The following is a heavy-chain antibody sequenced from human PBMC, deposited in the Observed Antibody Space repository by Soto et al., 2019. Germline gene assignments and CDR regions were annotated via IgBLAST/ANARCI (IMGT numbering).Heavy chain of an antibody. J-gene: IGHJ6*02. V-gene: IGHV4-39*01. CDR2: IYYSGNT. CDR3: ARGSRVKIPAASGRDYYYHGLDV. D-gene: IGHD1-26*01. Sequence: SETLSLTCSVSSASLSSSTYYWSWIRQPPGRGPEWIGSIYYSGNTYYKPSLKSRVSISIDTSRNQFSLKLNSVTAADTAVYYCARGSRVKIPAASGRDYYYHGLDVWGQGTAVTVSS. CDR1: SASLSSSTYY.